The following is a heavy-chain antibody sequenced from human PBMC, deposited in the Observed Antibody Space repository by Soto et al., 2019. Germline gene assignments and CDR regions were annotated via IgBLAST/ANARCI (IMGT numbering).Heavy chain of an antibody. Sequence: QITLKESGPTLVKPTQTLTLTCTFSGFSLSTSGVGVGWIRQPPGKALEWLALIYWDDDKRYSPSLKSRLTITKDTSKNQVVLTMTNMDPVDTATYYCTHSERVLRYCDWLVGWVDPWGQGTLVTVSS. CDR3: THSERVLRYCDWLVGWVDP. CDR2: IYWDDDK. D-gene: IGHD3-9*01. J-gene: IGHJ5*02. CDR1: GFSLSTSGVG. V-gene: IGHV2-5*02.